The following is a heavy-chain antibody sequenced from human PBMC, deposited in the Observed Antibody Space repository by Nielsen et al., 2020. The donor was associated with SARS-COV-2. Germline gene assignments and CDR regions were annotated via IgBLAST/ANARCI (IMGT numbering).Heavy chain of an antibody. CDR2: IKGDGSEK. D-gene: IGHD5-18*01. J-gene: IGHJ4*02. Sequence: GESLKISCAASGFTFSSLWMSWVRQVPGKGLEWVADIKGDGSEKFYVDSVKGRFTISRDNAKNSMSLQMNSLRVEDTAVYYCARALYLSGYSYGYYFDYWGQGTLVTVSS. CDR3: ARALYLSGYSYGYYFDY. CDR1: GFTFSSLW. V-gene: IGHV3-7*01.